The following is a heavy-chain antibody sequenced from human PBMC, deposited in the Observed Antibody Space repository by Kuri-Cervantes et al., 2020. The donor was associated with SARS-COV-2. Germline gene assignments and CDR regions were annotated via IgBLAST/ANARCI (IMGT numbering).Heavy chain of an antibody. CDR3: AREVPVDIVVVPAAIDYFDY. CDR1: GYTFTSYD. D-gene: IGHD2-2*03. Sequence: SVKVSCKASGYTFTSYDINWVRQAPGQGLEWMGRIIPILGTANYAQKFQGRVTITADKSTSKAYMELSSLRSEDTAVYYCAREVPVDIVVVPAAIDYFDYWGQGTLVTVSS. V-gene: IGHV1-69*04. CDR2: IIPILGTA. J-gene: IGHJ4*02.